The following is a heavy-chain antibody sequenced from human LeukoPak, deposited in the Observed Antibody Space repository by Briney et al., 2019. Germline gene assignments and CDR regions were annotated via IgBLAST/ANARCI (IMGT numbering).Heavy chain of an antibody. CDR2: IRSKAYGGTT. J-gene: IGHJ6*02. V-gene: IGHV3-49*04. D-gene: IGHD3-9*01. CDR3: TRDGTAPYRYYDILTGYQYYYGMDV. Sequence: GRSLRLSCTASGFTFGDYAMSWVRQAPGKGLEWVGFIRSKAYGGTTEYAASVKGRFTISRDDSKSIAYLQMNSLKTEDTAVYYCTRDGTAPYRYYDILTGYQYYYGMDVWGQGTTVTVSS. CDR1: GFTFGDYA.